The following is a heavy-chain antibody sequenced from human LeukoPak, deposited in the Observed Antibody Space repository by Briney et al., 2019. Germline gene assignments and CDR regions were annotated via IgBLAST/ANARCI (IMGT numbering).Heavy chain of an antibody. CDR2: IYHSGST. CDR1: GGSISTYY. Sequence: ETLSLTCTVSGGSISTYYWSWIRQPPGKGLEWIGYIYHSGSTKYNPSLKSRVTISVDTSKNQFSLKLSSVTAADTAVYYCARDGYSGNDGLWGQGTLVTVSS. D-gene: IGHD5-12*01. CDR3: ARDGYSGNDGL. J-gene: IGHJ4*02. V-gene: IGHV4-59*01.